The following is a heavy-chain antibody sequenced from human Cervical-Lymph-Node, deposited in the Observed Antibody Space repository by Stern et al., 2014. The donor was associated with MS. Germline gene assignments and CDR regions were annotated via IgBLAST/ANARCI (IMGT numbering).Heavy chain of an antibody. CDR2: IYYGGTP. CDR1: GDSISRRSYY. J-gene: IGHJ4*02. CDR3: ARDGYSSTEYYLEY. D-gene: IGHD2-2*01. Sequence: VPLVESGPGLVKPSETLSLTCTVSGDSISRRSYYWSWIRQPPGTGLEWIGFIYYGGTPKYNPSLNSRVTILQDSSKNQISLKLNSVTAADSAVYYCARDGYSSTEYYLEYWGQGILVTVSS. V-gene: IGHV4-61*01.